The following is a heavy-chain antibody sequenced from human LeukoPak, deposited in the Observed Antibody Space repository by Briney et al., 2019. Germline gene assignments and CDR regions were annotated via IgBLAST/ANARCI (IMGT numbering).Heavy chain of an antibody. D-gene: IGHD3-22*01. V-gene: IGHV3-74*01. J-gene: IGHJ4*02. CDR1: GFTFSSYW. Sequence: GGSLRLSCAASGFTFSSYWMHWVRQAPGKGLVWVSRINSDGSSTSYADSVQGRFTISRDNAKNTLYLQMNSLRAEDTAVYYCARDVHNPYYYDSSGYYPTGWGQGTLVTVSS. CDR3: ARDVHNPYYYDSSGYYPTG. CDR2: INSDGSST.